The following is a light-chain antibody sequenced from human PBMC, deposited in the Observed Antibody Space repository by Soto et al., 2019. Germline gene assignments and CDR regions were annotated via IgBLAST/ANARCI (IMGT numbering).Light chain of an antibody. CDR1: QSVSSY. CDR3: QHYGYSTWT. Sequence: EIVLTQSPATLSLSPGERATLSCRASQSVSSYLAWYQQKPGQAPRLLIYDASNRATGIPARFSGSGSGTDFSLTISRLEAEDFAVYYCQHYGYSTWTFGQGTKVDI. V-gene: IGKV3-11*01. J-gene: IGKJ1*01. CDR2: DAS.